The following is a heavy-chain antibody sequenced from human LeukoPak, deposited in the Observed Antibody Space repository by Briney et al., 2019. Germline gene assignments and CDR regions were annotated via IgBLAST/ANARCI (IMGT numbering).Heavy chain of an antibody. V-gene: IGHV3-21*01. CDR3: ARGSIAARTFDY. CDR1: GFTFSSYS. D-gene: IGHD6-6*01. Sequence: GGSLRVSCAASGFTFSSYSMNWVRQAPGKGLEWVSSISSSSSYIYYADSVKGRFTISRDNAKNSLYLQMNSLRAEDTAVYYCARGSIAARTFDYWDQGTLVTVSS. CDR2: ISSSSSYI. J-gene: IGHJ4*02.